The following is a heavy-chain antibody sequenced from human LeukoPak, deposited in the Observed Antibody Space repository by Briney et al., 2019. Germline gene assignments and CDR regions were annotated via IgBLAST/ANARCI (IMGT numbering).Heavy chain of an antibody. CDR2: INHSGST. D-gene: IGHD3-16*01. Sequence: SETLSLTCAVYGGSFSGYYWSWIRQPPGKGLEWIGEINHSGSTNYNPSLKSRVTISVDTSKNQFSLKLSSVTAADTAVYYCARDLYVYMDVWGKGTTVTVSS. CDR1: GGSFSGYY. J-gene: IGHJ6*03. V-gene: IGHV4-34*01. CDR3: ARDLYVYMDV.